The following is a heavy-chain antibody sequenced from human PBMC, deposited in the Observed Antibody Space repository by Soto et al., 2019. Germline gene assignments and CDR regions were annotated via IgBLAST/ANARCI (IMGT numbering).Heavy chain of an antibody. V-gene: IGHV3-74*01. D-gene: IGHD1-26*01. Sequence: EVQLVESGGGLVQPGGSLRLSCAASGFTFSSYWMHWVRQAPGKGLVWVSRINSGGSSTDYADSVKGRFTISRNNPKNTLYLQRTSLRAEDKAVYYCARDSGSYSDYWGQGTLVTVSS. CDR1: GFTFSSYW. J-gene: IGHJ4*02. CDR3: ARDSGSYSDY. CDR2: INSGGSST.